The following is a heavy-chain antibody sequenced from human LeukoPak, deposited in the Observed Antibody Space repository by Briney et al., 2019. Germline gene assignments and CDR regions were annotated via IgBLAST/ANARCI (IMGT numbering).Heavy chain of an antibody. CDR1: GYTFTSYG. CDR2: INPNSGGT. D-gene: IGHD3-10*01. Sequence: GASVKVSCKASGYTFTSYGISWVRQAPGQGLEWMGWINPNSGGTNYAQKFQGRVTMTRDTSISTAYMELSRLRSDDTAVYYCARGLGVSDYYYYYMDVWGKGTTVTVSS. CDR3: ARGLGVSDYYYYYMDV. J-gene: IGHJ6*03. V-gene: IGHV1-2*02.